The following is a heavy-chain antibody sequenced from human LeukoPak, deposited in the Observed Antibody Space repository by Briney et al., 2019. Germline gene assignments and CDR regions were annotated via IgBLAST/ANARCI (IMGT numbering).Heavy chain of an antibody. CDR3: ARVAPYYDISSRALDY. CDR2: INPNSGGT. D-gene: IGHD3-9*01. V-gene: IGHV1-2*02. Sequence: GASVKVSCKASGYTFTGYYMHWVRQAPGQGLEWMGWINPNSGGTNYAQKFQGRVTMTRDTSISTAYMELSRLRSDDTAVYYCARVAPYYDISSRALDYWGQGTLVTVSS. CDR1: GYTFTGYY. J-gene: IGHJ4*02.